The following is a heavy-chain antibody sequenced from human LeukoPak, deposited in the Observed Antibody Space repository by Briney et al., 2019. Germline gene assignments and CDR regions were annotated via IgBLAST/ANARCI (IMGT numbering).Heavy chain of an antibody. D-gene: IGHD3-10*01. V-gene: IGHV4-61*08. J-gene: IGHJ4*02. Sequence: PSETLSLTCSVSGGSISGGSNSGHHWSWIRQPPGKGLELIAYMHYSGTTHYNPSLKSRVTISVDTSKNQFSLKLTSVSAADTAVYYCARASPLWLGEFLFLNYFDSWGQGTLVTVSS. CDR1: GGSISGGSNSGHH. CDR3: ARASPLWLGEFLFLNYFDS. CDR2: MHYSGTT.